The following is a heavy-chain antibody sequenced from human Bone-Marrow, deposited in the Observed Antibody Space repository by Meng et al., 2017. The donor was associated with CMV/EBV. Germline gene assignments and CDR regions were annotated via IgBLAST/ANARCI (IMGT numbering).Heavy chain of an antibody. J-gene: IGHJ4*02. CDR1: GGTFSSYA. D-gene: IGHD2-2*02. Sequence: SVKVSCKASGGTFSSYAISWVRQAPGQGLEWMGGIIPILGIANYAQKFQGRVTITADKSTSTAYMELSSLRSEDTAVYYCARVSANFHCSSTSCYTLTGSFNYWGQGTLATFPS. CDR2: IIPILGIA. V-gene: IGHV1-69*10. CDR3: ARVSANFHCSSTSCYTLTGSFNY.